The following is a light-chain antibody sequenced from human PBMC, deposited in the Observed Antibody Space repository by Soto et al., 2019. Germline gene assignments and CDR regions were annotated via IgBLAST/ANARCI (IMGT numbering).Light chain of an antibody. CDR3: QQCGNSPWT. CDR2: GTT. CDR1: QSVSSNY. Sequence: EIVLTQSPGTLSLSPGERATLSCRASQSVSSNYLAWYQQKPGQAPRLLIYGTTSRATGIPDRFSGSGSGTAFPLTISRLEPEDFAVYSCQQCGNSPWTFGQGTKVEIK. J-gene: IGKJ1*01. V-gene: IGKV3-20*01.